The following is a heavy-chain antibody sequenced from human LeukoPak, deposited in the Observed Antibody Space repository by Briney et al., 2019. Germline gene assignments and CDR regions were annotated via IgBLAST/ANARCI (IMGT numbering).Heavy chain of an antibody. J-gene: IGHJ4*02. CDR1: GFTFSSYA. V-gene: IGHV3-23*01. CDR3: AKAGSRSGWRGIDY. Sequence: PGGSLRLSCAASGFTFSSYAMSWVRQAPGKGLEWVSVISGGGGSTYYADSVKGRFTISRDNSKGTLYLQMDSLRAEDTAVYYCAKAGSRSGWRGIDYWGQGTLVTVSS. D-gene: IGHD6-19*01. CDR2: ISGGGGST.